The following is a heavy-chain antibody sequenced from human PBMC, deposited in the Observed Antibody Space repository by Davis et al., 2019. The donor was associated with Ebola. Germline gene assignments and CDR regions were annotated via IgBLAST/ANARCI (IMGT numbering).Heavy chain of an antibody. CDR2: IYYSGST. CDR3: AREGGIRRYYGMDV. CDR1: GGSISSYY. V-gene: IGHV4-59*01. D-gene: IGHD6-13*01. Sequence: PSETLSLTCTVSGGSISSYYWSWIRQPPGKGLEWIGYIYYSGSTNYNPSLKSRVTISVDTSKNQFSLKLSSVTAADTAVYYCAREGGIRRYYGMDVWGQGTTVTVSS. J-gene: IGHJ6*02.